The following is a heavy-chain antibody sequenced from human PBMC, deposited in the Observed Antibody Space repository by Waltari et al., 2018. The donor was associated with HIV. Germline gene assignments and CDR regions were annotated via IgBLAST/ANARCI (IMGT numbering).Heavy chain of an antibody. CDR2: INHSGTT. CDR3: AGRTLDPLIPNNCFDF. J-gene: IGHJ5*01. D-gene: IGHD2-2*02. V-gene: IGHV4-34*01. CDR1: GGSLRDSY. Sequence: QVRLQQWGTGLLKPSETLSLTCAVYGGSLRDSYWAWIRQAPGKGLEWIGEINHSGTTLDSASLRSRVNMSINTVKNQFSLRLSSLSDADTAVYYCAGRTLDPLIPNNCFDFWGQGTLVIVSS.